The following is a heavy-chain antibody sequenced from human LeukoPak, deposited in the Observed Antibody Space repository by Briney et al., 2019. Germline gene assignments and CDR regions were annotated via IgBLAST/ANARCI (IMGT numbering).Heavy chain of an antibody. V-gene: IGHV3-21*01. CDR1: GLTFSSYS. D-gene: IGHD2-2*02. Sequence: GGSLRLSCAASGLTFSSYSMNWVRQAPGKGLEWVSSISSSSSYIYYADSVKGRFTISRDNAKNSLYLQMNSLRAEDTAVYYCARTTPGYTDGMDVWGQGTTVTVSS. CDR3: ARTTPGYTDGMDV. J-gene: IGHJ6*02. CDR2: ISSSSSYI.